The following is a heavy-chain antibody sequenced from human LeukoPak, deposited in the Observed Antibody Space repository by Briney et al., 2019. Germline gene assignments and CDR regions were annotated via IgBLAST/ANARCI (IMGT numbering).Heavy chain of an antibody. CDR3: AKDRRIAAEGGENWFDP. CDR2: ISGSGGST. D-gene: IGHD6-6*01. Sequence: GGSLRLSCAASGFTFSSYAMSWVRQAPGKGLEWVSAISGSGGSTYYADSVKGRFTISRDNSKNTLYLQMNSLRAEDTAVYYCAKDRRIAAEGGENWFDPWGQGTLATVSS. J-gene: IGHJ5*02. CDR1: GFTFSSYA. V-gene: IGHV3-23*01.